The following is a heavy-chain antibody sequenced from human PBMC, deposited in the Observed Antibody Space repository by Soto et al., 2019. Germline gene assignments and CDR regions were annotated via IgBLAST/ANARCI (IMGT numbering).Heavy chain of an antibody. J-gene: IGHJ4*02. D-gene: IGHD2-8*01. CDR3: ARQYGVSLDY. V-gene: IGHV5-51*01. Sequence: GHSLKISCLGSGYSFRNFWIGWVRQMPGRGLEWMGIIYPGDPDTKYTPSFQGRVTISVDSSINTAYLQWTSLEASDTAIYYCARQYGVSLDYWGQGTLVTVSS. CDR1: GYSFRNFW. CDR2: IYPGDPDT.